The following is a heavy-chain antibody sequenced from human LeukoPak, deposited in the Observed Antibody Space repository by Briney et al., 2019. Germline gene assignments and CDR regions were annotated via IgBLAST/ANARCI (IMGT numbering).Heavy chain of an antibody. CDR3: ARGRDGYNFVY. CDR2: IYSGGST. J-gene: IGHJ4*02. Sequence: PGGSLRLSCAASGFTVSSNYMSWVRQAPGKGLEWVSVIYSGGSTYYADSVKGRFTISRDNSKNTLYLQMNSLRAEDTAVYYCARGRDGYNFVYWGQGTLVTVSS. D-gene: IGHD5-24*01. V-gene: IGHV3-66*01. CDR1: GFTVSSNY.